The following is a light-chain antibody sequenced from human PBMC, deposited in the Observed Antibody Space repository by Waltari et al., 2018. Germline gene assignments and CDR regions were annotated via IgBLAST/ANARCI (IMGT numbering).Light chain of an antibody. V-gene: IGKV1-5*01. CDR2: DAS. J-gene: IGKJ1*01. CDR3: QHHNSYPWT. Sequence: IQMTQSPSTLPASVGYRVTITCRASQSISSWLAWYQQKPGKAPKLLIYDASTLESGVPSRFSGSGSGTEFTLTISSLQPDDFATYYCQHHNSYPWTFGQGTKVEIK. CDR1: QSISSW.